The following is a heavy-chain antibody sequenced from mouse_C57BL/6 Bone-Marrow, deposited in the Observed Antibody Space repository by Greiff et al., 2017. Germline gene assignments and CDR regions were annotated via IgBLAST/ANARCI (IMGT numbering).Heavy chain of an antibody. CDR2: ISNGGGST. Sequence: EVKLVESGGGLVQPGGSLKLSCAASGFTFSDYYMYWVRQTPEKRLEWVAYISNGGGSTYYPDTVKGRFTISRDNAKNTLYLQMSRLKSEDTAMYYCARQWFITTVVAYYAMDYWGQGTSVTVSS. CDR1: GFTFSDYY. D-gene: IGHD1-1*01. J-gene: IGHJ4*01. CDR3: ARQWFITTVVAYYAMDY. V-gene: IGHV5-12*01.